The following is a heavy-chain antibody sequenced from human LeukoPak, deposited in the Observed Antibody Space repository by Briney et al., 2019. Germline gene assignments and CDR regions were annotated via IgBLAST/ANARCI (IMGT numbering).Heavy chain of an antibody. V-gene: IGHV4-34*01. CDR2: INNSGST. CDR3: ARGRIAVAGRPSDAFDI. CDR1: GGSFSGYY. D-gene: IGHD6-19*01. J-gene: IGHJ3*02. Sequence: PSETLSLTCVVSGGSFSGYYWSWIRQPPGKGLEWIGEINNSGSTNYNPSLKSRVTISVDTSKNQFSLKLSSVTAADTAVYYCARGRIAVAGRPSDAFDIWGQGTMVTVSS.